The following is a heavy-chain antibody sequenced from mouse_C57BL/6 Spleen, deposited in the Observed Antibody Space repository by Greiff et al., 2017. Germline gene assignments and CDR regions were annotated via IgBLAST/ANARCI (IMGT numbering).Heavy chain of an antibody. CDR3: AREAYGNSYAMDY. D-gene: IGHD2-1*01. V-gene: IGHV3-6*01. J-gene: IGHJ4*01. Sequence: ESGPGLVKPSQSLSLTCSVTGYSITSGYYWNWIRQFPGNKLEWMGYISYDGSNNYNPSLKNRISITRVTSKNQFFQKLNSVTTEDTATYYCAREAYGNSYAMDYWGQGTSVTVSS. CDR1: GYSITSGYY. CDR2: ISYDGSN.